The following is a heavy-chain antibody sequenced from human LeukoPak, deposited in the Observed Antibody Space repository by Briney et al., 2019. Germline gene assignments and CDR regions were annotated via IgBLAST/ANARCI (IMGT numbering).Heavy chain of an antibody. Sequence: SETLSLTCTVSGGSISSGSYYWSWIRQPAGKGLEWIGRIYTSGSTNYNPSLKSRVTISVDTSKNQFSLKLSSVTAADTAVYFCARDLPDRGGVYYFDYWGQGILVTVSS. CDR3: ARDLPDRGGVYYFDY. D-gene: IGHD3-16*01. CDR1: GGSISSGSYY. J-gene: IGHJ4*02. V-gene: IGHV4-61*02. CDR2: IYTSGST.